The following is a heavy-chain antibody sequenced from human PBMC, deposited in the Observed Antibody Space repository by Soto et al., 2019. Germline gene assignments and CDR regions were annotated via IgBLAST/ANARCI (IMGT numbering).Heavy chain of an antibody. V-gene: IGHV5-51*01. Sequence: GESLKISCKGSGYSFTSYWIGWVRQMPGKGLEWMGIIYPGDSDTRYSPSFQGQVTISADKSISTAYLQWSSLKASDTAMYYYARLRGHEYYYYGMDVWGQGTTVTVSS. CDR3: ARLRGHEYYYYGMDV. CDR2: IYPGDSDT. J-gene: IGHJ6*02. CDR1: GYSFTSYW.